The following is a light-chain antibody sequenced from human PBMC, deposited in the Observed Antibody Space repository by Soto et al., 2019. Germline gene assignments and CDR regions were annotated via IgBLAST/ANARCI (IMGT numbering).Light chain of an antibody. J-gene: IGKJ1*01. Sequence: ERVLMSAAGALSQNPGERATLSCRASQSVSSSYLAWYQQKPGQAPRLLIYGTSSRATAIPDRFSGSGSGTDFTLTISRLEPEDFAVYYCQQYGSSSWTFGQGTKV. CDR3: QQYGSSSWT. CDR1: QSVSSSY. CDR2: GTS. V-gene: IGKV3-20*01.